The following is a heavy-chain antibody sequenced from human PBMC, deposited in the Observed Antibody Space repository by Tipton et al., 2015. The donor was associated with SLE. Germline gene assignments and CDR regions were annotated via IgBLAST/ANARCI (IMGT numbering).Heavy chain of an antibody. D-gene: IGHD3-22*01. CDR3: ASGPDYYDSSGYYPPDY. J-gene: IGHJ4*02. CDR1: GGSISSYY. Sequence: TLSLTCTVSGGSISSYYWSWIRQPAGKGLEWIGRIYTSGSTNYNPSLKSRVTISVDTSKNQFSLKLSSVTATDTAVYYCASGPDYYDSSGYYPPDYWGQGTLVTVSS. CDR2: IYTSGST. V-gene: IGHV4-4*07.